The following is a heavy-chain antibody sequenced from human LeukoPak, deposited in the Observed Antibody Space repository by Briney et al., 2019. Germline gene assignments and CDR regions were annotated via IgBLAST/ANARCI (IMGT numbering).Heavy chain of an antibody. D-gene: IGHD1-7*01. CDR3: ARDLRSGTPLDF. J-gene: IGHJ4*02. V-gene: IGHV3-74*03. Sequence: HPGGSLRLSCAASGFTFSSYWMHWVRQAPGRGLVWVSRINNDGSTTKYVDSVKGRFTISRDNAKNTLYLQMNSLRVEDTAMYYCARDLRSGTPLDFRGQGTLVTVSS. CDR2: INNDGSTT. CDR1: GFTFSSYW.